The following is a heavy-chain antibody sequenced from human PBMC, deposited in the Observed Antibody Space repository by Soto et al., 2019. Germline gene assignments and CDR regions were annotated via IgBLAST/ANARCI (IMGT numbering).Heavy chain of an antibody. V-gene: IGHV3-7*01. Sequence: GGSLRLSCAASGFTFSIYWMTWVRQAPGKGLEWVANINQDGSEKYYVDSVKGRFTISRDNAKKSLYLQMNSLRADDTAVYYSARDGDYSSSWWIDYWGQGTLVTVSS. CDR2: INQDGSEK. J-gene: IGHJ4*02. CDR1: GFTFSIYW. D-gene: IGHD6-13*01. CDR3: ARDGDYSSSWWIDY.